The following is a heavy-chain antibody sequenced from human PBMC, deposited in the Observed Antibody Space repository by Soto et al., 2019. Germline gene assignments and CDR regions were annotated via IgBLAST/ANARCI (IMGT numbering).Heavy chain of an antibody. CDR3: TRVPGPYIVLMVYARYYYYGMDV. Sequence: GGSLRLSCTASGFTFGDYAMGWFRQAPGKGLEWVGFIRSKAYGGTTEYAAPVKGRFTISRDDSKSIAYLQMNSLKTEDTAVYYCTRVPGPYIVLMVYARYYYYGMDVWGQGTTVTVSS. J-gene: IGHJ6*02. CDR2: IRSKAYGGTT. V-gene: IGHV3-49*03. D-gene: IGHD2-8*01. CDR1: GFTFGDYA.